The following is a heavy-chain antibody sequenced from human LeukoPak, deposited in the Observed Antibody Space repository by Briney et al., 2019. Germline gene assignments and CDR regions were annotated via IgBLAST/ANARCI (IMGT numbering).Heavy chain of an antibody. D-gene: IGHD1-26*01. CDR2: IYYSGST. Sequence: PSETLSLTCTVSGGSISSYYWSWIRQPPGKGLEWIGYIYYSGSTNYNPSLKSRVTISVDTSKNQFSLKLSSVTAADTAVYYCATVGSGSYSGYWGQRTLVTVSS. CDR3: ATVGSGSYSGY. V-gene: IGHV4-59*08. CDR1: GGSISSYY. J-gene: IGHJ4*02.